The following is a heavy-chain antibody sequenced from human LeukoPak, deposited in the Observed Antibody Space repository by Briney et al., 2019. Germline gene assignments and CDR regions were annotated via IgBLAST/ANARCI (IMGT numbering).Heavy chain of an antibody. V-gene: IGHV1-8*02. D-gene: IGHD6-19*01. J-gene: IGHJ4*02. CDR3: ARALSGCVLCFDY. CDR2: MNPNNGNA. CDR1: GYTFTGYY. Sequence: GASVKVSCKASGYTFTGYYMHWVRQAPGQGLEWLGWMNPNNGNAGYAQKFQGRVTMTRSTSISTAYMELSSLTSEDTAVYYCARALSGCVLCFDYWGQGTMVTVSS.